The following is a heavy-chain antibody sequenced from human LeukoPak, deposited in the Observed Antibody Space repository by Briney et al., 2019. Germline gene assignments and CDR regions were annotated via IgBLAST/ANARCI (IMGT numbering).Heavy chain of an antibody. D-gene: IGHD1-1*01. Sequence: ASVKVSCKASGYTFTNNDIHWLRQAPGQGLEWMGLMHPNSDDTGYAQKFQGRVTMTRNTSISTAYMELSSLRPEDTAVYYCARHFGTGDNFDYWGQGTLLIVSS. CDR2: MHPNSDDT. J-gene: IGHJ4*02. CDR3: ARHFGTGDNFDY. CDR1: GYTFTNND. V-gene: IGHV1-8*01.